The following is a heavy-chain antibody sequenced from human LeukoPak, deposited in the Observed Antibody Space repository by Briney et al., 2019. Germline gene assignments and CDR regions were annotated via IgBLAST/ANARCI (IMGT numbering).Heavy chain of an antibody. V-gene: IGHV3-53*01. D-gene: IGHD2-2*01. J-gene: IGHJ4*02. Sequence: GGSLRLSCAASGFTVSSNYMSWVRQAPGKGLEWVSVIYSGSSTYYADSVKGRFTISRDNSKNTLYLQMNSLRAEDTAVYYCAGLVPAAHGEVYWGQGTLVTVSS. CDR3: AGLVPAAHGEVY. CDR2: IYSGSST. CDR1: GFTVSSNY.